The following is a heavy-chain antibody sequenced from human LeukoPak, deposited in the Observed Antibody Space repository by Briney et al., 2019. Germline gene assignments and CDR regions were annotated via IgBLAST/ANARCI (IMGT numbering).Heavy chain of an antibody. CDR2: INPNSGGT. V-gene: IGHV1-2*02. Sequence: ASVKVSCKASGYTFTSYYMHWVRQAPGQGLEWMGWINPNSGGTNYAQKFQGRVTMTRDTSISTAYMELSRLRSDDTAVYYCASDFIPRDYYDSSGYLTDYWGQGTLVTVSS. CDR3: ASDFIPRDYYDSSGYLTDY. CDR1: GYTFTSYY. J-gene: IGHJ4*02. D-gene: IGHD3-22*01.